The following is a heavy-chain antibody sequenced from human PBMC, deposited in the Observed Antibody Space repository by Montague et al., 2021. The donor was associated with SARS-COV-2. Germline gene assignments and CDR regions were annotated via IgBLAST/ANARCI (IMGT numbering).Heavy chain of an antibody. CDR1: GFTFSSYE. CDR3: ARGGSVIMVRGLIADAFDI. Sequence: SLRLSCAASGFTFSSYEMNWVRQAPGKGLEWVSYISSSGSAKYYADSVKGRFTISRDNAKNSLYLQMNSLRAEDTAVYYCARGGSVIMVRGLIADAFDIWGQGTMVTVSP. D-gene: IGHD3-10*01. V-gene: IGHV3-48*03. J-gene: IGHJ3*02. CDR2: ISSSGSAK.